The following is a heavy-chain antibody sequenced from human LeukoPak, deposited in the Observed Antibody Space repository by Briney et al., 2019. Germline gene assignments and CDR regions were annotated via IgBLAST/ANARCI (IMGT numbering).Heavy chain of an antibody. V-gene: IGHV3-7*03. J-gene: IGHJ4*02. Sequence: GGSLRLSCAASGFLFSTYWMTWVRQAPGKGLEWVANIKQDGSEKYYVDSVTGRFTIFRDNAKNLLYLQMNSLRAEDTAVYYCARGYSDYGLWGQGTLVTVSS. CDR2: IKQDGSEK. CDR3: ARGYSDYGL. D-gene: IGHD4-11*01. CDR1: GFLFSTYW.